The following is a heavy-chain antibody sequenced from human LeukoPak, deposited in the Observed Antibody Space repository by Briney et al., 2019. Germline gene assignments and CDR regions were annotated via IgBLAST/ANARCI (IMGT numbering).Heavy chain of an antibody. CDR1: GYTFTSYG. CDR2: ISAYNGNT. Sequence: ASVKVSCKASGYTFTSYGISWVRQAPGQGLEWMGWISAYNGNTNYAQKPQGRVTMTTDTSTSTAYMELRSLRSDDTAVYYCARDVVVPAATGGWDAFDIWGQGTMVTVSS. V-gene: IGHV1-18*01. CDR3: ARDVVVPAATGGWDAFDI. D-gene: IGHD2-2*01. J-gene: IGHJ3*02.